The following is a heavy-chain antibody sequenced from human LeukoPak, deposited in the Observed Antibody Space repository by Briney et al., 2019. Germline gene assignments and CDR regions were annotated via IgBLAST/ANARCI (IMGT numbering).Heavy chain of an antibody. CDR3: TKGSSGYFVDL. V-gene: IGHV3-23*01. J-gene: IGHJ5*02. D-gene: IGHD3-22*01. CDR2: ISNDGGGT. Sequence: GGSLRLSCAASGFIFNNYGLIWVRQAPGKGLEWVSAISNDGGGTNYADFVKGRFTISRDNSKNTLFLQMNSLRAEDTALYYCTKGSSGYFVDLWGQGTLVTVSS. CDR1: GFIFNNYG.